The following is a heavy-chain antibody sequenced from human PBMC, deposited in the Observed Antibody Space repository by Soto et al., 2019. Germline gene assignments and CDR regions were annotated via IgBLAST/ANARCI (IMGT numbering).Heavy chain of an antibody. CDR2: ISWNSGSI. CDR1: GFTFDDYA. CDR3: AKDISRYYGSGSGANWFDP. J-gene: IGHJ5*02. D-gene: IGHD3-10*01. Sequence: SLKISCAASGFTFDDYAMHWVRQAPGKGLEWVSGISWNSGSIGYADSVKGRFTISRDNAKNSLYLQMNSLRAEDTALYYCAKDISRYYGSGSGANWFDPWGQGTLVTVSS. V-gene: IGHV3-9*01.